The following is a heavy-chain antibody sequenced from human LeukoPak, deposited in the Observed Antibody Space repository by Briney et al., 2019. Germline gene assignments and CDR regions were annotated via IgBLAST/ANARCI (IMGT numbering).Heavy chain of an antibody. CDR3: ARAEVAGYCSSTSCLYFDY. J-gene: IGHJ4*02. Sequence: SVKVSCKASGDTFSSYAISWVRQAPGQGLEWMGGIIPIFGTANYAQKFQGRVTITADESTSTAYMELSSLRYEDTAVYYCARAEVAGYCSSTSCLYFDYWGQGTLVTVSS. CDR2: IIPIFGTA. CDR1: GDTFSSYA. V-gene: IGHV1-69*01. D-gene: IGHD2-2*01.